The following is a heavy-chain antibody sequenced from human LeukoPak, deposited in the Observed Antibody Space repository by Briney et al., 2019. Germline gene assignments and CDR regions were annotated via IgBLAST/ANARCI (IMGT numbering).Heavy chain of an antibody. J-gene: IGHJ3*02. D-gene: IGHD3-10*01. CDR1: GYTFTSYG. V-gene: IGHV1-18*01. Sequence: ASVKVSCKASGYTFTSYGISWVRQAPGQGLGWMGWISAYNGNTNYAQKFQGRVTMTTDTSTSTAYMELRSLRSDDTAVYYCARSSMVRGRSAFDIWGQGTMVTVSS. CDR3: ARSSMVRGRSAFDI. CDR2: ISAYNGNT.